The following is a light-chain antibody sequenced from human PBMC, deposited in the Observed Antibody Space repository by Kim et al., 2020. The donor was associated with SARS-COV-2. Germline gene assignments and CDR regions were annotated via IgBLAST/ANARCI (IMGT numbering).Light chain of an antibody. Sequence: DIQMTQSPSTLSASVGDRVTITCRASQSINSWLAWYQQKPGKAPKLLIYKASSLESGVPSRFSGSGSGTEFTLTISSLQPDDFATYYCQQYNSYSRTFGQGTRREI. CDR1: QSINSW. J-gene: IGKJ2*01. CDR3: QQYNSYSRT. CDR2: KAS. V-gene: IGKV1-5*03.